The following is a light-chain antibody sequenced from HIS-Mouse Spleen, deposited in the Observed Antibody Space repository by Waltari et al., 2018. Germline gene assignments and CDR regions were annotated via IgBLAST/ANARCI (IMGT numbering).Light chain of an antibody. CDR2: DAS. Sequence: EIVLTQSPATLSLSPGERATLSCRASQSVSSYLAWYQQKPGQAPRLLIYDASTRATGIPARFRGSGSGTDFTLTISSLEPEDVAVYYCQQRSNWPPLTFGGGTK. J-gene: IGKJ4*01. CDR3: QQRSNWPPLT. V-gene: IGKV3-11*01. CDR1: QSVSSY.